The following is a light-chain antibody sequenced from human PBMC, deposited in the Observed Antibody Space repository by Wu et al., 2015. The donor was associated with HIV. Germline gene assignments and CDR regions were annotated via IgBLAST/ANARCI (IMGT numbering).Light chain of an antibody. CDR3: QQFNSYPRT. Sequence: AIQLTQSPSSLSASVGDRVSITCRAGQDISSALAWYQQKPGMPPKLLIYDASSLESGVPSRFSGSGSGTDFTLTITSLQPDDFASYYCQQFNSYPRTFGQGPRWKSN. CDR2: DAS. V-gene: IGKV1-13*02. J-gene: IGKJ1*01. CDR1: QDISSA.